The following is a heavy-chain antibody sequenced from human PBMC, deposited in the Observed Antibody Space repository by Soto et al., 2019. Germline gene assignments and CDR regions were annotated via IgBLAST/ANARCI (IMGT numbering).Heavy chain of an antibody. V-gene: IGHV2-5*01. D-gene: IGHD3-16*01. CDR1: GFSLRTTGVG. Sequence: QITLKESGPTLVEPTQTLTLTCTYSGFSLRTTGVGVGWIRQPPGKALEWLGIIYWNDDKRYSPSLKNRFTLTRDISTRQVVLTMTNMDPVDTATYYCAHTWGLPFDYWGQGTLVIVSS. CDR3: AHTWGLPFDY. CDR2: IYWNDDK. J-gene: IGHJ4*02.